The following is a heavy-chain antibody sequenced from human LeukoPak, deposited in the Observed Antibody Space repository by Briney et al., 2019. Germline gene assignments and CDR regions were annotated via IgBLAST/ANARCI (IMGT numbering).Heavy chain of an antibody. V-gene: IGHV4-34*01. J-gene: IGHJ4*02. D-gene: IGHD3-10*01. Sequence: TSETLSLTCAVYGGSFSGYYWSWIRQPPGKGLEWIGEINHSGSTNYNPSLKSRVTISVDTSKNQFSLKLSSVTAADTAVYYCASVRFGQGLDYWGQGTLVTVSS. CDR1: GGSFSGYY. CDR3: ASVRFGQGLDY. CDR2: INHSGST.